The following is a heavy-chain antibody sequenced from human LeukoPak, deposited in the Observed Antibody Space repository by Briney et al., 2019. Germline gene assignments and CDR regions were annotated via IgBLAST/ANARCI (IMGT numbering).Heavy chain of an antibody. CDR2: ISSNGSTI. Sequence: GGSLRLSCAASGFTFSSYEMNWVRQAPGKGLEWVSYISSNGSTIYCADSVKGRFTISRDNAKNSLYLQMNSLRAEDTAVYYCATHSSSWTLGMDVWGQGTTVTVSS. V-gene: IGHV3-48*03. CDR3: ATHSSSWTLGMDV. D-gene: IGHD6-13*01. CDR1: GFTFSSYE. J-gene: IGHJ6*02.